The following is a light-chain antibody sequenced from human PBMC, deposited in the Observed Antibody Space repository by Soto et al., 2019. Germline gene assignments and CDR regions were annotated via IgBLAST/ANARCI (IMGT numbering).Light chain of an antibody. CDR3: RQLNSYPLT. Sequence: IHLTQSPSSLSATVGDRVTITCRASQGISSYLAWYQQKLGKAPKLLIYAASTLQSGVPSRFSGSGSGTDFPPTPCSLEAEDFATYYCRQLNSYPLTFGGGT. J-gene: IGKJ4*02. V-gene: IGKV1-9*01. CDR1: QGISSY. CDR2: AAS.